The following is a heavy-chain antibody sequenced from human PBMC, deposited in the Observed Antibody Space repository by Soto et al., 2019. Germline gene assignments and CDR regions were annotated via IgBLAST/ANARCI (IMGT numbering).Heavy chain of an antibody. CDR3: ARVGRDYAFWSGPSRRWFDP. CDR2: INHSGST. Sequence: SETLSLTCAVYGGSFSGYYWSWIRQPPGKGLEWIGEINHSGSTNYNPSLKSRVTISVDTSKNQFSLKLSSVTAADTAVYYCARVGRDYAFWSGPSRRWFDPWRQGTLVTVSS. D-gene: IGHD3-3*01. J-gene: IGHJ5*02. CDR1: GGSFSGYY. V-gene: IGHV4-34*01.